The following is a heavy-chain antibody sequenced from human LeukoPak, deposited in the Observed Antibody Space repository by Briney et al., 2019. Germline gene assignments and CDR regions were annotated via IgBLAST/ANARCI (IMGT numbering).Heavy chain of an antibody. CDR2: IDEHGTTI. CDR3: ARDVGGAGSH. CDR1: GFTFSRYW. J-gene: IGHJ4*02. V-gene: IGHV3-74*01. D-gene: IGHD3-10*01. Sequence: PGESLRLSCAASGFTFSRYWMHWVRQAPGEGLVWVSRIDEHGTTIDYADSVRDRSTISRDNAKNTLYLHMNSLSAEDTAMYYCARDVGGAGSHWGQGSLVTVSS.